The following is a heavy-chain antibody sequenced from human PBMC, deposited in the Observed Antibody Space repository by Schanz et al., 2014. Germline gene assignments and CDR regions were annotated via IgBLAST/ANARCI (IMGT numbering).Heavy chain of an antibody. CDR3: ARGGSGSHYRLDY. Sequence: QVQVVQSGGGLVKPGGSLRLSCAASGFVFGDYYMAWIRQAPGKGPEYVSYISSGGTTTYHSDSVKGRFTMSRDNAKNSLYLQMNSLRAEDTGLYFCARGGSGSHYRLDYWGQGTLVTVSS. D-gene: IGHD1-26*01. J-gene: IGHJ4*02. CDR2: ISSGGTTT. V-gene: IGHV3-11*04. CDR1: GFVFGDYY.